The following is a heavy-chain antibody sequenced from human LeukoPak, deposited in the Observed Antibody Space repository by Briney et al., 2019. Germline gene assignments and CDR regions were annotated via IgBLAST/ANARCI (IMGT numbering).Heavy chain of an antibody. D-gene: IGHD3-16*01. CDR1: GFTFSSYG. Sequence: GGTLRLSCAASGFTFSSYGMSWVRQAPGKGLEWVSAISGSGGSTYYADSVKGRFAISRDNSKNTLYLQMNSLRAEDTAVYYCAKDGGQGADYWGQGTLVSVSS. CDR2: ISGSGGST. V-gene: IGHV3-23*01. J-gene: IGHJ4*02. CDR3: AKDGGQGADY.